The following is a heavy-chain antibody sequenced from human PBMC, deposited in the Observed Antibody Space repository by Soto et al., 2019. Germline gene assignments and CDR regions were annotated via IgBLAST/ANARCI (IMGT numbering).Heavy chain of an antibody. CDR2: ISGSGGST. J-gene: IGHJ4*02. D-gene: IGHD3-22*01. CDR3: AKEPYYYDSSGYPPTFDY. Sequence: GGSLRLSCAASGFTFSSYAMSWVRQAPGKGLEWVSAISGSGGSTYYADSVKGRFTISRDNSKNTLYLQMNSLRAEDTAVYYCAKEPYYYDSSGYPPTFDYWGQGTLVTV. CDR1: GFTFSSYA. V-gene: IGHV3-23*01.